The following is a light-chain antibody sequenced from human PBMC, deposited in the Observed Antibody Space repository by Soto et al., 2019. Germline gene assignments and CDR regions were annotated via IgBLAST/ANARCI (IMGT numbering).Light chain of an antibody. CDR2: AAS. Sequence: EILWAQSPGTLSLSPGERLNVSCISSQSVSISDLAWYQQKPGQAPRLLIYAASSRATGIPDRFTGSGSGTDFTLTISRLEPEDFAVYYCQQYGNSPPWKFGQGTKV. CDR1: QSVSISD. J-gene: IGKJ1*01. CDR3: QQYGNSPPWK. V-gene: IGKV3-20*01.